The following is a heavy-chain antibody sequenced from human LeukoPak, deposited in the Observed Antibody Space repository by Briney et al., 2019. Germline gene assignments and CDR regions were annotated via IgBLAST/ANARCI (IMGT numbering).Heavy chain of an antibody. J-gene: IGHJ4*02. D-gene: IGHD2-2*01. CDR1: RGSISSYY. Sequence: SETLSLTCTVSRGSISSYYWNWIRQSPRRGLEWIRYMFHSGSPNYNPSLKSRVAISIDTSKNQFSLKLSSVTAADTAVYYCARGSRYCSTTSCSSFDYWDQGTLVTVSS. CDR3: ARGSRYCSTTSCSSFDY. V-gene: IGHV4-59*01. CDR2: MFHSGSP.